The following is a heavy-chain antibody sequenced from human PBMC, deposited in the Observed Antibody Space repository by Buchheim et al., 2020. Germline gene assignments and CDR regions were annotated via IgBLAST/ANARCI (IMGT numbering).Heavy chain of an antibody. CDR3: VKVSRGSYSYFDY. CDR2: MNGRGDST. Sequence: EVQLLESGGGLVQPGGSLRLSCAASGFTFSSYAMSWVRQTPEKGLEWVSTMNGRGDSTYYADSVKGRFAISRDNSKNTLYLQMDSLRAEDTALYYCVKVSRGSYSYFDYWGQGTL. D-gene: IGHD1-26*01. V-gene: IGHV3-23*01. CDR1: GFTFSSYA. J-gene: IGHJ4*02.